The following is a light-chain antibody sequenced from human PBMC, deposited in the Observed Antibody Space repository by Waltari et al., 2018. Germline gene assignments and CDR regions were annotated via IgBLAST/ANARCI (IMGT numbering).Light chain of an antibody. Sequence: DIVMIQSPDSLAVSLGERATTNCKSSQSVLYSSDNKNYLAWYQQKPGKPPKLLIYWASTRESGVPDRFSGSGSGTDFTLTISSLQAEDVAVYYCQQYYSTPTFGQGTRLEIK. J-gene: IGKJ5*01. CDR3: QQYYSTPT. CDR2: WAS. CDR1: QSVLYSSDNKNY. V-gene: IGKV4-1*01.